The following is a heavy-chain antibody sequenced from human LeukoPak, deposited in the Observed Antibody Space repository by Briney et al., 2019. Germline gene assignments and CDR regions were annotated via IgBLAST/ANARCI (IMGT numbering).Heavy chain of an antibody. Sequence: GGSLRLSCAVSGFTFSSYWMHWVRQAPGKGLVWVSRLNSDGSSTSYADSVKGRFTTSRDNAKNTLYLQMNSLRAEDTAVYYCARGAHKRDDYGGFFDYWGQGTLVTVSS. CDR3: ARGAHKRDDYGGFFDY. D-gene: IGHD4-23*01. CDR2: LNSDGSST. V-gene: IGHV3-74*01. CDR1: GFTFSSYW. J-gene: IGHJ4*02.